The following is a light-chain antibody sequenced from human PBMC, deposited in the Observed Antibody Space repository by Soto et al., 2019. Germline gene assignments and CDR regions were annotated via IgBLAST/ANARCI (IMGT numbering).Light chain of an antibody. V-gene: IGKV1-9*01. J-gene: IGKJ3*01. CDR1: QGISSY. CDR3: QQLNSYRFT. CDR2: AAS. Sequence: DIQLTQSPSFLSASVGDRVTITCRASQGISSYLAWYQQKPGKAPKPLIYAASTLQSGVPSRFSGSGSGTEFSLTISSLQPEEFATYYGQQLNSYRFTVGPGTKVDIK.